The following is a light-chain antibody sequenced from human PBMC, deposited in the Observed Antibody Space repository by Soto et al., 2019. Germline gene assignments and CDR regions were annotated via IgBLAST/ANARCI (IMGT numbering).Light chain of an antibody. Sequence: ILLTESPATLSLSTGARATLSCGASQSVTSSYLTWYQQKPGQAPRLLIYGASTRAAGIPDRFSGSGSGTDFTLTISSLEPEDFAVYYCQQYGKLPITFGQGTRLEIK. CDR2: GAS. CDR1: QSVTSSY. J-gene: IGKJ5*01. CDR3: QQYGKLPIT. V-gene: IGKV3-20*01.